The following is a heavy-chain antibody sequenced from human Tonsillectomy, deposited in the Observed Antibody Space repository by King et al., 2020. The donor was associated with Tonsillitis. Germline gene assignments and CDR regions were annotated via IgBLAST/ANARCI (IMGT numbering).Heavy chain of an antibody. D-gene: IGHD2-2*01. J-gene: IGHJ5*02. CDR1: GFTFDDYA. CDR3: AKGGYCSSTSCSPNWFDP. CDR2: ISWNSGSI. V-gene: IGHV3-9*01. Sequence: VQLVESGGGLVQPGRSLRLSCAASGFTFDDYAMHWVRQAPGKGLEWVSGISWNSGSIGYAASAKGRFTISRDNAKNSLYLQMNSLRAEDTALYYCAKGGYCSSTSCSPNWFDPWGQGTLVTVSS.